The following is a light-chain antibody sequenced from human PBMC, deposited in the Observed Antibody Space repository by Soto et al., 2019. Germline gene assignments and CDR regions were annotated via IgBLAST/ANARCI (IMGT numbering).Light chain of an antibody. CDR1: HSVSRTY. V-gene: IGKV3-20*01. J-gene: IGKJ5*01. CDR3: QQFDDSVT. Sequence: EIVLSQSPGTLSLSPGERATLYCRASHSVSRTYLAWYQQKPGQAPRILIFGASDRATGTPDRCSGSGSGTDFPLTISRLEPEDSAVYYCQQFDDSVTLCQGTRLEIK. CDR2: GAS.